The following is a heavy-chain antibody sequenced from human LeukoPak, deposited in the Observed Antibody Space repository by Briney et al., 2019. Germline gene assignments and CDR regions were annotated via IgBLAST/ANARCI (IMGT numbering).Heavy chain of an antibody. CDR1: GFTFDDYA. V-gene: IGHV3-9*01. CDR2: ISWNSGSI. Sequence: GGSLRLSCAASGFTFDDYAMHWVRQAPGKGLEWVSGISWNSGSIGYADSVKGRFTISRDNAKNSLYLQMNSLRAEDTALYYCAKDRSGYYQQGAFDIWGQGTMVTVSS. J-gene: IGHJ3*02. CDR3: AKDRSGYYQQGAFDI. D-gene: IGHD3-22*01.